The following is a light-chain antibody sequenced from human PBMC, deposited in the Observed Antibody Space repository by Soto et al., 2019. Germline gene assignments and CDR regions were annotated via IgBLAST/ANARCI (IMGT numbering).Light chain of an antibody. V-gene: IGKV3-20*01. CDR3: QQYNNWPQT. CDR2: GAS. CDR1: ETVSSSY. Sequence: DIVLSQSPGTLSLSPGDGATLSCRASETVSSSYLAWYQQKPGQAPRLLIYGASSRATGIPDRFSGSGSGTEFTLTISSLQSEDFAEYHCQQYNNWPQTFGQGTKVDI. J-gene: IGKJ1*01.